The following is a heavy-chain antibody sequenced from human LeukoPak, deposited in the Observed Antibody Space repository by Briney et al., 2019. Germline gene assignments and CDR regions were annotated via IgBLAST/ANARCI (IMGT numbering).Heavy chain of an antibody. Sequence: SETLSLTCTVSGGSISSGSYYWSWIRQPAGKGLEWIGRIYTSGSTNYNPSLKSRVTISVDTSKNQFPLKLSSVTAADTAVYYCAAGVTPMRVRLTFDYWGQGTLVTVSS. D-gene: IGHD4-23*01. V-gene: IGHV4-61*02. CDR2: IYTSGST. J-gene: IGHJ4*02. CDR1: GGSISSGSYY. CDR3: AAGVTPMRVRLTFDY.